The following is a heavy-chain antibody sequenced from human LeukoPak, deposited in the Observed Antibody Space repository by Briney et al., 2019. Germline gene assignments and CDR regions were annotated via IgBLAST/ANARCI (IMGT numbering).Heavy chain of an antibody. CDR1: GFTFSTYW. V-gene: IGHV3-21*01. J-gene: IGHJ4*02. Sequence: GSLRLSCTASGFTFSTYWMSWVRQAPGKGLEWVSSISSSSSYIYYADSVKGRFTISRDNAKNSLYLQMNSLRAEDTAVYYCVSGNSVDYWGQGTLVTVSS. D-gene: IGHD4-23*01. CDR3: VSGNSVDY. CDR2: ISSSSSYI.